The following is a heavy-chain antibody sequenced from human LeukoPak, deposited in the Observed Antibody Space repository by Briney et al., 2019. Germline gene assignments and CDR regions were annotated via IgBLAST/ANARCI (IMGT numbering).Heavy chain of an antibody. D-gene: IGHD6-13*01. CDR2: IYTSGST. Sequence: SETLSLTCTASGGSISSGSYYWRWIRQPAGKGLEWIGRIYTSGSTNSNPSLKSRFTISVDTSKNPFSLKLSSVTAADTAVYYCARRVAAAAMYDYWGQGTLVTVSS. CDR3: ARRVAAAAMYDY. V-gene: IGHV4-61*02. CDR1: GGSISSGSYY. J-gene: IGHJ4*02.